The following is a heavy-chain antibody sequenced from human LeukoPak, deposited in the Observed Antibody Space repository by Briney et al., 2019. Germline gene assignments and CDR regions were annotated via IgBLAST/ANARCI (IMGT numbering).Heavy chain of an antibody. J-gene: IGHJ4*02. CDR3: ASSFIVGAKRPFDY. CDR1: GFTVSSNY. V-gene: IGHV3-53*01. CDR2: IYSGGST. D-gene: IGHD1-26*01. Sequence: PGGSLRLSCAASGFTVSSNYMSWVRQAPGKGLEWVSVIYSGGSTYYADSVKGRFTISRDNSKNTLYLQMNSLRAEDTAVYYCASSFIVGAKRPFDYWGQGTLVTVSS.